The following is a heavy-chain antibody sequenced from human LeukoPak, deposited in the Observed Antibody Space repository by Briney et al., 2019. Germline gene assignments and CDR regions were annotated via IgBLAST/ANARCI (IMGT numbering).Heavy chain of an antibody. CDR1: GYTFTSNY. V-gene: IGHV1-46*01. CDR2: ISPSGGST. D-gene: IGHD6-13*01. J-gene: IGHJ6*03. CDR3: ARGLPIAAAGTYYYYYYYMDV. Sequence: GASVKVSCKAFGYTFTSNYMHWVRQAPGQGPEWMGVISPSGGSTTYAQKFQGRVTLTRDMSTSTDYLELSSLRSEDTAVYYCARGLPIAAAGTYYYYYYYMDVWGKGTTVTISS.